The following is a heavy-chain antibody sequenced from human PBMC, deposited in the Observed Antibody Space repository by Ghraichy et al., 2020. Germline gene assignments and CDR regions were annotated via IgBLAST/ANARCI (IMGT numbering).Heavy chain of an antibody. D-gene: IGHD4-17*01. CDR3: AKDPGETVHGYYMDV. Sequence: LSLTCATSGFTFSDHGMHWVRQAPGKGLEWVAFVYYNGGNQHYSDSVKGRFTISRDNTKSTLFLQMNSLRPEDTAVYYCAKDPGETVHGYYMDVWGKGTAVSVTS. CDR2: VYYNGGNQ. V-gene: IGHV3-30*02. CDR1: GFTFSDHG. J-gene: IGHJ6*03.